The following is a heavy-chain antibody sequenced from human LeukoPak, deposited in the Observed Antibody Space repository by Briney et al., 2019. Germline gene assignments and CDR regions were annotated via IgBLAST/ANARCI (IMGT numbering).Heavy chain of an antibody. D-gene: IGHD2-2*01. Sequence: ASVKVSCKASGYAFTGYYMHWVRQAPGQGLEWMGWINPNSGGTNYAQKFQGWVTMTRDTSISTAYMELRSLRSDDTAVYYCARERDCSSTSCRDYWGQGTLVTVSS. V-gene: IGHV1-2*04. CDR1: GYAFTGYY. CDR3: ARERDCSSTSCRDY. CDR2: INPNSGGT. J-gene: IGHJ4*02.